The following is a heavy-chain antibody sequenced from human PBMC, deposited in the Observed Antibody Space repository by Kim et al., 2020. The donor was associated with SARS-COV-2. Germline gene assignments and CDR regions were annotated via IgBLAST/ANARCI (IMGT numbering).Heavy chain of an antibody. V-gene: IGHV3-30-3*01. J-gene: IGHJ4*02. CDR3: ARTRSIVVVPAGIDY. D-gene: IGHD2-2*01. Sequence: GGSLRLSCAASGFTFSSYAMHWVRQAPGKGLEWVAVISYDGSNKYYADSVKGRFTISRDNSKNTLYLQMNSLRAEDTAVYYCARTRSIVVVPAGIDYWGQGTLVTVSS. CDR2: ISYDGSNK. CDR1: GFTFSSYA.